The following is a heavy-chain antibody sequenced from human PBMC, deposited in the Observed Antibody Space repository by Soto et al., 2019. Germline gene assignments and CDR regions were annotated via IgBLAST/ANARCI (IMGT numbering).Heavy chain of an antibody. J-gene: IGHJ6*02. CDR2: IIPIFGTA. Sequence: GASVKVSCKASGGTFSSYAISWVRQAPGQGLEWMGGIIPIFGTANYAQKFQGRVTITADESTSTAYMVLSSLCFEDMAVFYCAGGWIQLWFKPYYYYGMGVWGQGTTVTVSS. V-gene: IGHV1-69*13. CDR1: GGTFSSYA. CDR3: AGGWIQLWFKPYYYYGMGV. D-gene: IGHD5-18*01.